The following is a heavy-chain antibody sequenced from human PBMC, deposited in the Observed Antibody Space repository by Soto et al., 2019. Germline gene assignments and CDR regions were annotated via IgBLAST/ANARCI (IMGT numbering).Heavy chain of an antibody. CDR1: GYSLMKYG. D-gene: IGHD2-2*01. Sequence: ASVKVSCKGFGYSLMKYGINWVRQAPGQGLEWVGWISTYSGYTHSAQKFHGRLTLTTDTAASTAYMELRVLRSADTALYYCAREASVLLPAAQQSRFDSGGQGTLVTVPQ. CDR2: ISTYSGYT. CDR3: AREASVLLPAAQQSRFDS. V-gene: IGHV1-18*01. J-gene: IGHJ4*02.